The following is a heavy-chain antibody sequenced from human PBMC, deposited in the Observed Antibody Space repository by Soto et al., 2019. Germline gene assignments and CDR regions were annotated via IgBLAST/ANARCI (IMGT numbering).Heavy chain of an antibody. Sequence: SETLSLTCTVSGGSISSGDHYWSWIRQPPGKGLEWIGYIYYSGSTYYNPSLKSRVTISVDTSKNQFSLKLSSVTAADTAVYYCARSNVNRKARYGSGSYDWFDPWGQGTLVTVSS. D-gene: IGHD3-10*01. CDR3: ARSNVNRKARYGSGSYDWFDP. J-gene: IGHJ5*02. CDR2: IYYSGST. CDR1: GGSISSGDHY. V-gene: IGHV4-30-4*01.